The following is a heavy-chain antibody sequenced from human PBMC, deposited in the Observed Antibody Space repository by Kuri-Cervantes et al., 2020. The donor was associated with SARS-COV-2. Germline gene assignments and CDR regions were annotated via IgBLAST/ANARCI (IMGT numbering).Heavy chain of an antibody. CDR1: GYTFTSYY. V-gene: IGHV1-46*01. Sequence: ASVKVSCKASGYTFTSYYMHWVRQAPGQGLEWMGIINPSGGSTSYAQKLQGRVTMTEDTSTDTAYMELSSLRSEDTAVYYCARVGDYYDSSGYYLYWGQGTLVTVSS. D-gene: IGHD3-22*01. J-gene: IGHJ4*02. CDR3: ARVGDYYDSSGYYLY. CDR2: INPSGGST.